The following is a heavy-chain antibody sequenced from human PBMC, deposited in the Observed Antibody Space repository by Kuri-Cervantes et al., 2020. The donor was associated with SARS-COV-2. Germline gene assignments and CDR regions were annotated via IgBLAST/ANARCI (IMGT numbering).Heavy chain of an antibody. V-gene: IGHV3-64*01. J-gene: IGHJ6*03. CDR3: ARDESYYYYYMDV. CDR2: ISSNGGST. CDR1: GFTFSSYA. Sequence: GESLKIPCAASGFTFSSYAMHWVRQAPGKGLEYASAISSNGGSTYYANSVKGRFTISRDNAKNSLYLQMNSLRAEDTAVYYCARDESYYYYYMDVWGKGTTVTVSS.